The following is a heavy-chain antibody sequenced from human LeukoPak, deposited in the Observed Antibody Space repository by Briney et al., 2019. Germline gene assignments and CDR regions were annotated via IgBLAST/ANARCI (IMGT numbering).Heavy chain of an antibody. V-gene: IGHV3-30-3*02. D-gene: IGHD6-19*01. CDR1: GFTFSSYA. CDR3: AKRENGGWYYFDY. Sequence: GGSLRLSCAASGFTFSSYAMHWVRQAPGKELEWVAVISYDGSNKYYADSVKGRFTISRDNAKNSLYLQMNSLRAEDTALYYCAKRENGGWYYFDYWGQGTLVTVSS. CDR2: ISYDGSNK. J-gene: IGHJ4*02.